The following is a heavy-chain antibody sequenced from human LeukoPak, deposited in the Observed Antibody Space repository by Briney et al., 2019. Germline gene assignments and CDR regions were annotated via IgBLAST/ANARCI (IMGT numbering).Heavy chain of an antibody. CDR2: IYSGGST. D-gene: IGHD3-22*01. CDR1: GFTVSSNY. Sequence: GGSLRLSCAASGFTVSSNYMSWVRQAPGKGLEWVSVIYSGGSTYYADSVKGRFTISRDNSKNTLYLQMNSLRAEDTAVYYCARDGDDSSGYFGYWGQGTLVTVSS. V-gene: IGHV3-66*01. CDR3: ARDGDDSSGYFGY. J-gene: IGHJ4*02.